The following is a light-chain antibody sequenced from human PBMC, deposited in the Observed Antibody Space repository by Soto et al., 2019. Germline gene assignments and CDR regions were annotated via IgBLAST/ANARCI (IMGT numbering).Light chain of an antibody. J-gene: IGLJ1*01. CDR2: DVS. V-gene: IGLV2-14*01. CDR3: CSYTTSNTRQIV. Sequence: QSALTQPASVSGSHGQSITISCTGTSSDVGGYNYVSWYQQHTGKAPKFMIYDVSNRPSGVSNRFSGSKSGNTASLTISGLQAEDEADYYCCSYTTSNTRQIVFGTGTKLTVL. CDR1: SSDVGGYNY.